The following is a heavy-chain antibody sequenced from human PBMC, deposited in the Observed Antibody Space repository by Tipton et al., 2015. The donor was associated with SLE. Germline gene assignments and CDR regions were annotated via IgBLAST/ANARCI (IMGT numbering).Heavy chain of an antibody. CDR1: GASISSGSYY. V-gene: IGHV4-39*01. CDR2: IYYSGST. CDR3: ARHVDYGEGAFSL. J-gene: IGHJ3*01. D-gene: IGHD4/OR15-4a*01. Sequence: TLSLTCTVSGASISSGSYYWGWIRQPPGKGLEWIGSIYYSGSTYYNPSLKSRVTISVDTSKNQFSLKLSSVTAADTAVYYCARHVDYGEGAFSLWGQGTMVTVSS.